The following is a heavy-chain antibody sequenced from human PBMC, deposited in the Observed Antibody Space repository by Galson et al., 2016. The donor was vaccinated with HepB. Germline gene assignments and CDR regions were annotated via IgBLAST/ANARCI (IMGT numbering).Heavy chain of an antibody. CDR3: ARDQVRVTGRWEPHYYYYYFGMDV. V-gene: IGHV3-11*06. J-gene: IGHJ6*02. CDR1: GFTFSDYY. Sequence: SLRLSCAASGFTFSDYYMSWIRRAPGKGLEWVSSISSSSSYIFYADSVKGRFTISRDNAKNSLYLQMNSLRAEDTAVYYCARDQVRVTGRWEPHYYYYYFGMDVWGQGTTVTVSS. D-gene: IGHD1-26*01. CDR2: ISSSSSYI.